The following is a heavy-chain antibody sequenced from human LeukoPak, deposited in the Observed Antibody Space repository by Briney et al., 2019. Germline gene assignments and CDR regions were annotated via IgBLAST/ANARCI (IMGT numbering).Heavy chain of an antibody. CDR2: ISSSSAI. CDR1: GFTFSSYS. Sequence: PGGSLRLSCAASGFTFSSYSMNWVRQAPGKGLEWVSYISSSSAIYYADSVKGRFTISRDNAKNSLYLQMNSLRAEDTAVYYCARRPDDYCSSTSCQERGWFDPWGQGTLVTVSS. V-gene: IGHV3-48*04. D-gene: IGHD2-2*01. J-gene: IGHJ5*02. CDR3: ARRPDDYCSSTSCQERGWFDP.